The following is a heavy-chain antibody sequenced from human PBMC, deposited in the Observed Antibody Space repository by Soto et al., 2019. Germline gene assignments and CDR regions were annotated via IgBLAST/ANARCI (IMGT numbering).Heavy chain of an antibody. D-gene: IGHD1-26*01. CDR3: ARDRYTGTYGHFDS. J-gene: IGHJ4*02. CDR1: GYSINIGYY. Sequence: SETLSLTCTVSGYSINIGYYWAWIRQPPGKGLEWIGSIRHSGNSNSNPSLKSRVTISVDTSKNQFPLKLSSVTAADTAVYYCARDRYTGTYGHFDSWGQGTLVTVSS. CDR2: IRHSGNS. V-gene: IGHV4-38-2*02.